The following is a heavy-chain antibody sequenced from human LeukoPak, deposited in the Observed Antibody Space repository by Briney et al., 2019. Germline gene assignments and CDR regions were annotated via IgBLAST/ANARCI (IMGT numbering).Heavy chain of an antibody. V-gene: IGHV4-39*07. CDR2: IYYSGST. CDR1: GGSISSSSYY. Sequence: PSETLSLTCTVSGGSISSSSYYWGWIRQPPGKGLEWIGSIYYSGSTYYNPSLKSRVTISVDKSKNQFSLKLSSVTAADTAAYYCARIDYYDSSGYVDYWGQGTLVTVSS. CDR3: ARIDYYDSSGYVDY. J-gene: IGHJ4*02. D-gene: IGHD3-22*01.